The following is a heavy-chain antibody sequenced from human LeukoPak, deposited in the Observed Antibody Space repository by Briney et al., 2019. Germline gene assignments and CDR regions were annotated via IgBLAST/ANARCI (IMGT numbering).Heavy chain of an antibody. D-gene: IGHD6-13*01. CDR2: ISSSSSYI. J-gene: IGHJ3*02. V-gene: IGHV3-21*01. Sequence: GGSLRLSCAASGFTFSSYSMNWVRQAPGKGLEWVSSISSSSSYIYYADSVKGRFTISRDNAKNSLYLQMNSLRAEDTAVYYCARAPGRILTAAGLTDAFDIWGQGTMVTVSS. CDR3: ARAPGRILTAAGLTDAFDI. CDR1: GFTFSSYS.